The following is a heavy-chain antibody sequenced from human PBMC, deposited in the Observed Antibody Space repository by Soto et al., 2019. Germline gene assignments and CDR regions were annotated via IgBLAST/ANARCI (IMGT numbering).Heavy chain of an antibody. V-gene: IGHV3-23*01. J-gene: IGHJ4*02. CDR3: ARELAHLVITMYSDY. D-gene: IGHD3-10*01. CDR1: GFTFSSYA. Sequence: GGSLRLSCAASGFTFSSYAMSWVRQAPGKGLEWVSAISGSGGSTYYADSVKGRFTISRDNSKNTLYLQMNSLRAEDTAVYYCARELAHLVITMYSDYWGQGTLVTVSS. CDR2: ISGSGGST.